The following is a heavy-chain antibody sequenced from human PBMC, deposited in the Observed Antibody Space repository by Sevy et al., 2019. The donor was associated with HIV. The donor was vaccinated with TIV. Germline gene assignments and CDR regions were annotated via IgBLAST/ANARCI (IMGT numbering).Heavy chain of an antibody. J-gene: IGHJ5*02. CDR2: IIPIFGTA. D-gene: IGHD6-19*01. Sequence: ASVKVSCKASGGTFSSYAISWVRQAPGQGLEWMGGIIPIFGTANYAQKFQGRVTITADKSTSTAYMELSSLRSEDAAVYYCARDRRATGYSSGWYPNWFDPWGQGTLVTVSS. CDR1: GGTFSSYA. V-gene: IGHV1-69*06. CDR3: ARDRRATGYSSGWYPNWFDP.